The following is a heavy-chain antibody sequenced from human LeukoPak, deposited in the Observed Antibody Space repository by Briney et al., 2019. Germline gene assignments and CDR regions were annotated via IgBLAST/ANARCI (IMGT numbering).Heavy chain of an antibody. J-gene: IGHJ4*02. V-gene: IGHV4-34*01. CDR1: GGSFSGYY. Sequence: PSETLSLTCAVYGGSFSGYYWSWIRQPPGKGLEWIGEINHSGSTNYNPSLKSRVTISVGTSKNQFSLKLSSVTAADTAVYYCARVGGWRPDYWGQGTLVTVSS. CDR2: INHSGST. D-gene: IGHD6-19*01. CDR3: ARVGGWRPDY.